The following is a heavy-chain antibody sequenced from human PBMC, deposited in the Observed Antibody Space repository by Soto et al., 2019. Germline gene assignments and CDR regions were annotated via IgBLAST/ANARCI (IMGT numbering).Heavy chain of an antibody. CDR3: AYLPCSGGSCDWFSFSGMDV. D-gene: IGHD2-15*01. J-gene: IGHJ6*02. V-gene: IGHV2-5*02. CDR1: GFSLSTSGVG. CDR2: FYWDDDK. Sequence: ITLKESGPTLEKPTQTLTLTCTFSGFSLSTSGVGVAWIRQPPGKALEWLALFYWDDDKRYTPSLESRLTITQDTSKSEVVLTLTNMDSVDTATYYCAYLPCSGGSCDWFSFSGMDVWGQGTTVAVSS.